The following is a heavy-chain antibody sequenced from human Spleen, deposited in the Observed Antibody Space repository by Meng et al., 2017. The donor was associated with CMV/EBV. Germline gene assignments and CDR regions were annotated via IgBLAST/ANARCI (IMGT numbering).Heavy chain of an antibody. Sequence: ASGYTFADNYLHWLLHAPGQGLEWMGWINPNNGRTYYAQQFKGRVTMTRDTSISTAYMELSRLTSDDTAVYYCARGLVVTPAAMCYWGQGTLVTVSS. V-gene: IGHV1-2*02. CDR2: INPNNGRT. J-gene: IGHJ4*02. CDR3: ARGLVVTPAAMCY. CDR1: GYTFADNY. D-gene: IGHD2-2*01.